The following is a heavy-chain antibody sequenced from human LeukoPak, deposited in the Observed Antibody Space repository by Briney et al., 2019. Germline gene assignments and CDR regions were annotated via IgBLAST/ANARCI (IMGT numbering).Heavy chain of an antibody. CDR2: FDPEDGET. V-gene: IGHV1-24*01. D-gene: IGHD3-22*01. CDR1: GYTLTELS. Sequence: ASVKVSCKVSGYTLTELSMHWVRQAPGKGLEWMGGFDPEDGETIYAQKFQGRVTMTEDTSTDTAYMELSSLRSEDTAVYYRATVRPDYYDSSGYYLDFDYWGQGTLVTVSS. J-gene: IGHJ4*02. CDR3: ATVRPDYYDSSGYYLDFDY.